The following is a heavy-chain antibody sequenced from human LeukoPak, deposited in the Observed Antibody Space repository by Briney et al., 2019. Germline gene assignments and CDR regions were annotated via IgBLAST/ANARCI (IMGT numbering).Heavy chain of an antibody. D-gene: IGHD2/OR15-2a*01. V-gene: IGHV3-23*01. CDR3: AKSLLTTAAGTGRAFDI. CDR1: TFSFSRYP. J-gene: IGHJ3*02. Sequence: GGSLRLSCAASTFSFSRYPMGWVRQAPGKGLEWVSGISAGGDGTYHADPVKGRFTTSKDNSKNTLFLQMNNLRAEDTAKYYCAKSLLTTAAGTGRAFDIWGQGTMVTVSS. CDR2: ISAGGDGT.